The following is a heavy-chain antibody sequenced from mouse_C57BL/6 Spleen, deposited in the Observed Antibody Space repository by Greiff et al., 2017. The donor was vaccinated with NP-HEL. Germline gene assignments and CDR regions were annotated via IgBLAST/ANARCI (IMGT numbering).Heavy chain of an antibody. D-gene: IGHD2-3*01. CDR1: GFTFSSYA. J-gene: IGHJ1*03. V-gene: IGHV5-4*01. Sequence: EVMLVESGGGLVKPGGSLKLSCAASGFTFSSYAMSWVRQTPEKRLEWVATISDGGSYTYYPDNVKGRFTISRDNAKNNLYLQMSHLKSEDTAMYYCAKEGSMMVTSGYFDVWGTGTTVTVSS. CDR2: ISDGGSYT. CDR3: AKEGSMMVTSGYFDV.